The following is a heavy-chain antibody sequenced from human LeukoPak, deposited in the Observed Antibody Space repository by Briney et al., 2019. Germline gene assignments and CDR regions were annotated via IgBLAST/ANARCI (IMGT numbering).Heavy chain of an antibody. CDR3: ARDPYSSSWVDY. Sequence: ASVKVSCKASGYTLTSYGISWVRQAPGQGLEWMGWINPNSGGTNYAQKFQGRVTMTRDTSISTAYMELSRLRSDDTAVYYCARDPYSSSWVDYWGQGTLVTVSS. D-gene: IGHD6-13*01. J-gene: IGHJ4*02. V-gene: IGHV1-2*02. CDR2: INPNSGGT. CDR1: GYTLTSYG.